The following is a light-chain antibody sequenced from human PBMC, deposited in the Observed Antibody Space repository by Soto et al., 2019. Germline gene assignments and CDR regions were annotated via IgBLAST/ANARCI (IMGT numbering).Light chain of an antibody. J-gene: IGKJ1*01. CDR2: STS. Sequence: EIVLTQSPGTLSLSPGERVTLSCRASQRFGSSNLAWYQQKPGQAPRLLIYSTSSRATGIPDRFSGTGSGTDFTLTISRLEPEDFAVYYCQQYGNSPWTFGQGTKVDIK. CDR1: QRFGSSN. CDR3: QQYGNSPWT. V-gene: IGKV3-20*01.